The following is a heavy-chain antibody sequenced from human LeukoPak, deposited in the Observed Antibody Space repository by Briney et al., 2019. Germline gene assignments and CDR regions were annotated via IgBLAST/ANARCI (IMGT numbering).Heavy chain of an antibody. V-gene: IGHV4-34*01. D-gene: IGHD3-22*01. J-gene: IGHJ4*02. CDR2: INHSGST. Sequence: SETLSLTCAVYGGSFSGYYWSWIRQPPGKGLEWIGEINHSGSTNYNPSLKSRVTISVDTSKNQFSLKLSSVTAADTAVYYCARVHTPTYYYDSSGYFYFDYWGQGTLVTVSS. CDR1: GGSFSGYY. CDR3: ARVHTPTYYYDSSGYFYFDY.